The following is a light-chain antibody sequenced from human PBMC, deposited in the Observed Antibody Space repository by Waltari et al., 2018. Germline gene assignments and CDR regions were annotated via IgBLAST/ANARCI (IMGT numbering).Light chain of an antibody. CDR2: RNN. CDR3: AAWDDSLSGWV. CDR1: SYTLGSTY. Sequence: QSVLTQPPSASGTPGPTVTISCSVSSYTLGSTYAYWYQQLPGTAPKLLIYRNNQRPSGVPDRFSGSKSGTSASLAISGLRSEDEADYYCAAWDDSLSGWVFGGGTKLTVL. J-gene: IGLJ3*02. V-gene: IGLV1-47*01.